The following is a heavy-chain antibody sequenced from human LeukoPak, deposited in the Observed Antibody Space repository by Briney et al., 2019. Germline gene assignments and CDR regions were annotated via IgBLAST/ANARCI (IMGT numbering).Heavy chain of an antibody. CDR3: ARDPGMVATGGDLDY. Sequence: GASVKVSCKASGYTFTSYGISWVRQAPGQGLEWMGWISAYNGNTNYAQKLQGRVTMTTDTSTSTAYMELRSLRSDDTAVYYCARDPGMVATGGDLDYWGQGTLVTVSS. V-gene: IGHV1-18*01. D-gene: IGHD5-12*01. J-gene: IGHJ4*02. CDR2: ISAYNGNT. CDR1: GYTFTSYG.